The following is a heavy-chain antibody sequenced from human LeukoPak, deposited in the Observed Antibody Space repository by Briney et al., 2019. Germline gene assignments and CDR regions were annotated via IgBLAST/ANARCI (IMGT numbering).Heavy chain of an antibody. J-gene: IGHJ4*02. CDR2: IYHSGST. D-gene: IGHD6-13*01. Sequence: SQTLSLTCTVSGGSISSGGYYWSWIRQPPGKGLEWIGYIYHSGSTYYNPSLKSRVTISVDRSKNQFSLKLSSVTAADTAVYYCAGRIAAAGDYWGQGTLVTVSS. CDR1: GGSISSGGYY. V-gene: IGHV4-30-2*01. CDR3: AGRIAAAGDY.